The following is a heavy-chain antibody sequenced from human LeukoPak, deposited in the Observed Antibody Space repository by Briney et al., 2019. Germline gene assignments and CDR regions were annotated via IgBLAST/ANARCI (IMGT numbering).Heavy chain of an antibody. CDR3: ARDLGQYYDTSDNWFDP. CDR1: GFPLSSYA. D-gene: IGHD3-22*01. CDR2: INSDGINT. J-gene: IGHJ5*02. Sequence: GGSLRLSCAASGFPLSSYAMSWVRQAPGKGLVWVSRINSDGINTSYADSVKGRFTISRDNAKNTLNLQMNSPRAEDTAVYYCARDLGQYYDTSDNWFDPWGQGTLVTVSS. V-gene: IGHV3-74*01.